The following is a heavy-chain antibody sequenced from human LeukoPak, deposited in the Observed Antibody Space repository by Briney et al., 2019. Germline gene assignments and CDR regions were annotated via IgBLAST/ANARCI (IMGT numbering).Heavy chain of an antibody. D-gene: IGHD3-10*01. Sequence: GGSLRLSCAASGFTFSSYWMSWVRQAPGKGLEWVANIKQDGSEKYYVDSVKGRFTISRDNAKNSLYLQMNSLRAEDTAVYYCARDIEWFGELAHGYYGMDVWGQGTTVTVSS. CDR3: ARDIEWFGELAHGYYGMDV. J-gene: IGHJ6*02. CDR2: IKQDGSEK. V-gene: IGHV3-7*01. CDR1: GFTFSSYW.